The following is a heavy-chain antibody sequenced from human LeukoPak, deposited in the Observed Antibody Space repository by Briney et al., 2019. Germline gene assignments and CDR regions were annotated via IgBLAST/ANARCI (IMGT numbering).Heavy chain of an antibody. V-gene: IGHV3-33*01. CDR2: IWYDGSNK. Sequence: PGRSLRLSCAASGLTFSNYGIHWVRQAPGKGLEWVAVIWYDGSNKYYGDSVKGRFTISRDNSKNTLYLQMNSLRAEDTAVYYCARGAYCSGGSCPYFDSWGQGTLVTVSS. CDR3: ARGAYCSGGSCPYFDS. CDR1: GLTFSNYG. J-gene: IGHJ4*02. D-gene: IGHD2-15*01.